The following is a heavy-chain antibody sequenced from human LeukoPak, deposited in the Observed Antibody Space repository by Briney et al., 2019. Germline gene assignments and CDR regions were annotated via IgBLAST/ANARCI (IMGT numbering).Heavy chain of an antibody. Sequence: SQTLSLTCAISGDSVSGNTTAWNWIRQSPSRGLEWLGRTYSRPRWYHDYAVSVTSRISISADTSKNQFSLQLISVTPDDTAIYFCARGISRFNWFDTWGQGTLVTVSS. CDR3: ARGISRFNWFDT. V-gene: IGHV6-1*01. CDR2: TYSRPRWYH. D-gene: IGHD3-10*01. J-gene: IGHJ5*02. CDR1: GDSVSGNTTA.